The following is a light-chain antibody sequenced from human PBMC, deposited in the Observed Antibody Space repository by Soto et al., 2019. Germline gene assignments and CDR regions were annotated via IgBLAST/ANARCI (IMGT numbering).Light chain of an antibody. Sequence: EIVLTQSPGTLSLSPGERATLSCRASQSLSRTYLAWYQQNPGQAPRLLIYGASSRATGIPDRFSGSGYGTDFTLTISRLEPEDFAVYFCQQHASSPRTFVQGTKVEIK. V-gene: IGKV3-20*01. CDR1: QSLSRTY. J-gene: IGKJ1*01. CDR3: QQHASSPRT. CDR2: GAS.